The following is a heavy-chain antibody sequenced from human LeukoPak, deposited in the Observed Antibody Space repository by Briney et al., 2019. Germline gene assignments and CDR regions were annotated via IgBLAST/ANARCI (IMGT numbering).Heavy chain of an antibody. CDR1: GYTFTGYY. D-gene: IGHD2-15*01. Sequence: ASVKVSCKASGYTFTGYYMHWVRQAPGQGLEWMGWINPNSGGTNYAQKFQGRVTMTRDTSISTAYMELSRLRSEDTAVYYCARDQSNIVAAAPPFDYWGQGTLVTVSS. J-gene: IGHJ4*02. CDR3: ARDQSNIVAAAPPFDY. CDR2: INPNSGGT. V-gene: IGHV1-2*02.